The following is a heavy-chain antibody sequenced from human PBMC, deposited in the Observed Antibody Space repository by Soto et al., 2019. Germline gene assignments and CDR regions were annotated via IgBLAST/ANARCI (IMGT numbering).Heavy chain of an antibody. Sequence: SVKVSCKASGGTFSSYAISWVRQAPGQGLEWMGGIIPIFGTANYAQKFQGRVTITADESTSTAYMELSSLRSEDTAVYYCVRTSAAGKYYYGMDVWGQGTTVTVSS. D-gene: IGHD6-13*01. V-gene: IGHV1-69*13. CDR2: IIPIFGTA. J-gene: IGHJ6*02. CDR1: GGTFSSYA. CDR3: VRTSAAGKYYYGMDV.